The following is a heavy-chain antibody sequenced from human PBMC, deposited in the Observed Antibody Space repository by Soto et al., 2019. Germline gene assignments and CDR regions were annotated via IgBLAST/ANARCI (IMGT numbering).Heavy chain of an antibody. V-gene: IGHV4-31*03. CDR1: GGSISSGGYY. CDR2: IYYSGST. J-gene: IGHJ3*02. CDR3: ARDIGGDYVLRAFDI. D-gene: IGHD4-17*01. Sequence: QVQLQESGPGLVKPSQTLSLTCTVSGGSISSGGYYWSWIRQHPGKGLEWIGYIYYSGSTYYNPSLKSRVTISVDTSKNHFSLKLSSVTAADTAVYYCARDIGGDYVLRAFDIWGQGTMVTVSS.